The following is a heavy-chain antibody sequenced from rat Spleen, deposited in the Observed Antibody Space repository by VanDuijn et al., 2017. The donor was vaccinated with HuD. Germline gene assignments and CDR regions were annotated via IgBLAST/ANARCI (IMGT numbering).Heavy chain of an antibody. Sequence: EVQLVESGGGSVQPGRSLKLSCAASGFTFSDYYMTWVRQTPAKGLEWVASISTGGSNTFYRDSVKGRFTISRDNDNSTLHLQMGSLRSEDTATYYCTTWDYYDNRFDYWGQGVMVTVSS. CDR2: ISTGGSNT. D-gene: IGHD1-6*01. V-gene: IGHV5-27*01. CDR3: TTWDYYDNRFDY. CDR1: GFTFSDYY. J-gene: IGHJ2*01.